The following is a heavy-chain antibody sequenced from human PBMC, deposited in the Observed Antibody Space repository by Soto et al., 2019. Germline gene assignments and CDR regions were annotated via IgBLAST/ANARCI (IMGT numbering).Heavy chain of an antibody. Sequence: SQTLSVTCAISVDSVSSNSAAWNWIRQSPSRGLEWLGRTYYRSKWYNDYAVSVKSRITINPDTSKNQFSLQLNSVTPEDTAVYYCARESGLGLMIVDYYGMDVWGQGTTVTVSS. D-gene: IGHD3-22*01. CDR1: VDSVSSNSAA. CDR2: TYYRSKWYN. V-gene: IGHV6-1*01. J-gene: IGHJ6*02. CDR3: ARESGLGLMIVDYYGMDV.